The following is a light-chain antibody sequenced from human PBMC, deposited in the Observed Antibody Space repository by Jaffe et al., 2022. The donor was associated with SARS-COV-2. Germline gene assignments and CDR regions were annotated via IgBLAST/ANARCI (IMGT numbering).Light chain of an antibody. CDR3: QQYNKWPLT. J-gene: IGKJ4*01. CDR1: QSVSSN. Sequence: EIVMTQSPATLSVSPGERATLSCRASQSVSSNLAWYQQKPGQAPRLLIFGASTRATGIPARFSGSGSGTEFTLTISGLQSEDFAVYYCQQYNKWPLTFGGGTKVEIE. CDR2: GAS. V-gene: IGKV3-15*01.